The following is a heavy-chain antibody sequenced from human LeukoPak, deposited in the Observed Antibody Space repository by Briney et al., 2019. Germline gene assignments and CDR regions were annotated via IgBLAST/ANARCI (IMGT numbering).Heavy chain of an antibody. D-gene: IGHD2/OR15-2a*01. J-gene: IGHJ4*02. Sequence: SETLSLTCIVSGSSISSSSYYWGWIRQPPGKGLEWIASIYYSGSTYYNPSLKGRVTISVDTSKNQFSLNLSSVTATDTAMYYCARHEYFVNYWGQGTLVTVSS. CDR3: ARHEYFVNY. CDR1: GSSISSSSYY. V-gene: IGHV4-39*01. CDR2: IYYSGST.